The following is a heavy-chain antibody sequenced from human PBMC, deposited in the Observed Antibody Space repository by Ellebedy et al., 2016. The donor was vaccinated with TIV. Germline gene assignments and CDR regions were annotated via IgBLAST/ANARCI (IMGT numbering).Heavy chain of an antibody. CDR3: ARDQWLGRAYYFDY. J-gene: IGHJ4*02. CDR2: IKQDGSEK. D-gene: IGHD6-19*01. CDR1: GFTFSNYW. V-gene: IGHV3-7*01. Sequence: GGSLRLSCGTSGFTFSNYWMTWVRQAPGKGLEWVANIKQDGSEKYYVDSVKGRFSISRDNAKNSLYVQMNSLRDEDTAVYYCARDQWLGRAYYFDYWGQGTPVTVSS.